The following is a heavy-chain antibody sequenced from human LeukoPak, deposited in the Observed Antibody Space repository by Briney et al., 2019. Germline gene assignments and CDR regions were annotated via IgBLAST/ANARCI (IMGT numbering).Heavy chain of an antibody. CDR3: I. J-gene: IGHJ3*02. CDR1: GFTFSSNG. Sequence: GGSLRLSCAASGFTFSSNGMNWARQAPGKGLEWVSYISATGGTIYYADSVKGRFTISRDNAKSTLYLQMNSTIVETDLDAFDIWGQGTKVTVSS. D-gene: IGHD2-21*01. V-gene: IGHV3-48*03. CDR2: ISATGGTI.